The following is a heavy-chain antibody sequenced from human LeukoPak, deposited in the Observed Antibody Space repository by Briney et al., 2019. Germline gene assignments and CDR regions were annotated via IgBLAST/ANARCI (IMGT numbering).Heavy chain of an antibody. CDR3: ARGSSSWFYYYYGMDV. D-gene: IGHD6-13*01. J-gene: IGHJ6*02. CDR2: ISGSGDST. Sequence: GGSLRLSCAASGFTFNSFAMSWFRQAPGKGLEWVSAISGSGDSTYYADSLKGRFTISIDNAKNSLYLQMNSLRAEETAVYYCARGSSSWFYYYYGMDVWGQGTTVTVSS. CDR1: GFTFNSFA. V-gene: IGHV3-23*01.